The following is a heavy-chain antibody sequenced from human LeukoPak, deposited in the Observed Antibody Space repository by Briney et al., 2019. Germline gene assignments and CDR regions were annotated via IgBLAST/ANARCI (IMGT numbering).Heavy chain of an antibody. CDR1: GFTLCSYW. CDR2: INSDGSST. V-gene: IGHV3-74*01. J-gene: IGHJ6*04. Sequence: GGALRLSFSAHGFTLCSYWGQSVRQAPGKVLVWVSRINSDGSSTSYADSVKSRLTISRDNAKNTLYLQMNSLRAEGTAVYYCARGLPSTSCYGCPLYYYGMDVWGKGTTGTVSP. CDR3: ARGLPSTSCYGCPLYYYGMDV. D-gene: IGHD2-2*01.